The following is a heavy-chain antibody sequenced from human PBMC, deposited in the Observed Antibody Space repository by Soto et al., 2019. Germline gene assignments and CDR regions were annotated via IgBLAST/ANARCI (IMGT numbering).Heavy chain of an antibody. CDR3: TRKVAPFNFDY. J-gene: IGHJ4*02. D-gene: IGHD5-12*01. V-gene: IGHV1-2*02. CDR1: GYMFTGYY. CDR2: INPDSGGT. Sequence: ASVKVSCKASGYMFTGYYMHWVRQAPGQGLEWMGWINPDSGGTNYQQKFQGRVTMTRDTSISTAYLELSSLRSDDTAVYYCTRKVAPFNFDYWGQGPMVTVSS.